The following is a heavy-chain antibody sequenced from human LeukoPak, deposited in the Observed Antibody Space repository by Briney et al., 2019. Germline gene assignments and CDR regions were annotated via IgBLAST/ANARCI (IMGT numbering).Heavy chain of an antibody. V-gene: IGHV4-59*12. CDR1: GGSISSYY. D-gene: IGHD2-2*01. CDR2: IYYSGTT. CDR3: ARGVVVPAPRN. J-gene: IGHJ4*02. Sequence: SETLSLTCTVSGGSISSYYWSWIRQPPGKGLEWIGYIYYSGTTNYNPSLKSRVTISVDTSKNQFSLKLSSVTAADTAVYYCARGVVVPAPRNWGQGTLVTVSS.